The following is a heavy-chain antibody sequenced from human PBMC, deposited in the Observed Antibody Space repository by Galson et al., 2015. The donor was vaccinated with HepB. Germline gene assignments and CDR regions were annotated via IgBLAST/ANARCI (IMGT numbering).Heavy chain of an antibody. Sequence: SVKVSCKVSGGTFSSYAMSWVRQAPGQGLEWMGGIIPIFGRAHYAQKFQGRVTILADEFTSTVYMEMSSLRAEDTAVYYCARSLLDIVVVPAEPPAFDPWGQGTLVTVSS. J-gene: IGHJ5*02. CDR1: GGTFSSYA. D-gene: IGHD2-2*03. CDR3: ARSLLDIVVVPAEPPAFDP. CDR2: IIPIFGRA. V-gene: IGHV1-69*13.